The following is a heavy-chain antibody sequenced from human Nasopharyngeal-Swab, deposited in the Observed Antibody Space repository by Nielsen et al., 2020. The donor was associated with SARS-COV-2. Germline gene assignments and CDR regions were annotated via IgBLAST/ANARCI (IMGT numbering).Heavy chain of an antibody. V-gene: IGHV1-46*01. J-gene: IGHJ4*02. D-gene: IGHD3-10*01. Sequence: ASVKVSCKASGYTFTSYYMHWVRQAPGQGLEWMGIINPSGGSTSYAQMFQGRVTMTRDTSIGTAYMELSRLRSDDTAIYYCARENTMFRGVIALFDYWGQGTLVTVSS. CDR2: INPSGGST. CDR1: GYTFTSYY. CDR3: ARENTMFRGVIALFDY.